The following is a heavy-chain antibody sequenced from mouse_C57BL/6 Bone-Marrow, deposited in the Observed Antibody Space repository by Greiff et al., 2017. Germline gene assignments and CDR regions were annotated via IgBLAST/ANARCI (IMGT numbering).Heavy chain of an antibody. CDR1: GYTFTSYW. V-gene: IGHV1-52*01. CDR2: IDPSDSET. CDR3: ARNGSSYYWYFDV. J-gene: IGHJ1*03. D-gene: IGHD1-1*01. Sequence: VQGVESGAELVRPGSSVKLSCKASGYTFTSYWMHWVKQRPIQGLEWIGNIDPSDSETHYNQKFKDKATLTVDKSSSTAYMQRSSLTSEDSAVYYCARNGSSYYWYFDVWGTGTTVTVSS.